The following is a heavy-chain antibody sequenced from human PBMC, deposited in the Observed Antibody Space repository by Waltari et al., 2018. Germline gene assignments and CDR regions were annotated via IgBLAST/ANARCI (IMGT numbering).Heavy chain of an antibody. Sequence: EVQLVESGGGLVKPGGSLRLSCAASGFTFSSYSMNWVRQAPGKGLEWVSSISSSSSYIYYADSVKGRFTISRDNAKNSLYLHMNSLRAEDTAVYYCARYSSSSNAFDIWGQGTMVTVSS. V-gene: IGHV3-21*01. CDR2: ISSSSSYI. CDR1: GFTFSSYS. D-gene: IGHD6-6*01. CDR3: ARYSSSSNAFDI. J-gene: IGHJ3*02.